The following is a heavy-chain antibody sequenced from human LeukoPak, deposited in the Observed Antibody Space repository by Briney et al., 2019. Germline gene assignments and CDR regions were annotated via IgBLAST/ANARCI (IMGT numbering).Heavy chain of an antibody. Sequence: SGPTLVKPTETLTLTGTFSGFSLTTRGVGVGWIRQPPGKALEWLALIYWNDDDYYSSFLRSRLTITKDTSKNQVVLTLTNVDPVDTGTYYCAHLLLVNGWLDPWGQGTLVTVSS. CDR3: AHLLLVNGWLDP. CDR1: GFSLTTRGVG. J-gene: IGHJ5*02. V-gene: IGHV2-5*01. D-gene: IGHD2/OR15-2a*01. CDR2: IYWNDDD.